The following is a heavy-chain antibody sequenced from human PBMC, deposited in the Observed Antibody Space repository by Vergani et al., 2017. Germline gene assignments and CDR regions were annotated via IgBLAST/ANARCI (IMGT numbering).Heavy chain of an antibody. V-gene: IGHV4-59*08. CDR2: IYYSGST. CDR1: GGSISSYY. Sequence: QVQLQESGPGLVKPSETLSLTCTVSGGSISSYYWSWIRQPPGKGLEWIGYIYYSGSTNYNPSLKSRVTISVDTSKNQFSLKLSSVTAADTAVYYCASYSAYYDFWSGYFDYWGQGTLVTVSS. J-gene: IGHJ4*02. CDR3: ASYSAYYDFWSGYFDY. D-gene: IGHD3-3*01.